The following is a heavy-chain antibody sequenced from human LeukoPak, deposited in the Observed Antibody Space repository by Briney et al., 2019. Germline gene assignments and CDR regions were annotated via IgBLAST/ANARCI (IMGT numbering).Heavy chain of an antibody. Sequence: ASVKVSCKASGYTFTSYYMHWVRQAPGQGLEWMGIINPSGGSTSYAQKFQGRVTMTRDTSTSAAYMELSSLRSEDTAVYYCAREAGSSGYDLPFDYWGQGTLVTVSS. V-gene: IGHV1-46*01. J-gene: IGHJ4*02. CDR2: INPSGGST. CDR1: GYTFTSYY. CDR3: AREAGSSGYDLPFDY. D-gene: IGHD5-12*01.